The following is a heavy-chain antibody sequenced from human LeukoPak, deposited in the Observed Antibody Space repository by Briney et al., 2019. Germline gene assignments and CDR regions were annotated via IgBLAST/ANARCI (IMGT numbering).Heavy chain of an antibody. V-gene: IGHV4-59*11. J-gene: IGHJ4*02. CDR1: GVSITSHY. CDR3: ARATTAYCSGGVCPNFDY. CDR2: IYYSGSN. D-gene: IGHD2-8*02. Sequence: PSETLSLTCTVSGVSITSHYWSWIRQPPGKGLEWIGYIYYSGSNNHNPSLKSRVTISVDTSKNHFSLQLTSVTTADTALYYCARATTAYCSGGVCPNFDYWGQGTLVTVSS.